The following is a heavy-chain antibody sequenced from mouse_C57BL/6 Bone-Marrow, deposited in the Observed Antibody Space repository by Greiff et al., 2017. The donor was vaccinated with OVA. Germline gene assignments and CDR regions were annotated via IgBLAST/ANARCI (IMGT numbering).Heavy chain of an antibody. Sequence: EVKLVESGGDLVKPGGSLKLSCAASGFTFSSYGMSWVRQTPDKRLEWVATISSGGSYTYYPDSVKGRFTISRDNAKNTLYLQMSSLKSEDTAMYYCARLFYGKAMDYWGQGTSVTVSS. J-gene: IGHJ4*01. CDR2: ISSGGSYT. CDR3: ARLFYGKAMDY. V-gene: IGHV5-6*01. CDR1: GFTFSSYG. D-gene: IGHD2-1*01.